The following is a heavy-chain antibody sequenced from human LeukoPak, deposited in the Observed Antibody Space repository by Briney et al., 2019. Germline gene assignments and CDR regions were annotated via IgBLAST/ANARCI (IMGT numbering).Heavy chain of an antibody. V-gene: IGHV3-23*01. CDR1: GFTFDSYA. CDR3: AKLPGRAADY. CDR2: ISGSGGGT. J-gene: IGHJ4*02. Sequence: GGSLRLSCATSGFTFDSYAMSWVRQAPGKGLEWVSGISGSGGGTYYADSVKGRFTISRDNSKNTLYLQMNSLRAEDTAVYYCAKLPGRAADYWGQGTLVTVSS.